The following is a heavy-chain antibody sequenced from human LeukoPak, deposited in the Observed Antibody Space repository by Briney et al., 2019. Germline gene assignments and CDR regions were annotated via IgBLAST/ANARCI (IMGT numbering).Heavy chain of an antibody. Sequence: GGSLRLSCAASGFTVSSNYMSWVRQAPGKGLEWVSTISGSGDNTYYADSVKGRFTISRDNSKNTLYLQMNSLRAEDTAVYYCARDGDIGAAGYYFDYWGQGILVTVSS. CDR1: GFTVSSNY. J-gene: IGHJ4*02. D-gene: IGHD6-13*01. CDR3: ARDGDIGAAGYYFDY. V-gene: IGHV3-23*01. CDR2: ISGSGDNT.